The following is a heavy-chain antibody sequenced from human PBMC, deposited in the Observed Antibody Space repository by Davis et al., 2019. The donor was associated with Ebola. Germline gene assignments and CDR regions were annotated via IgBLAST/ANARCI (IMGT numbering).Heavy chain of an antibody. CDR1: GFTFSSYA. D-gene: IGHD3-16*01. J-gene: IGHJ5*02. CDR2: ISYDGNNK. CDR3: AKGSNGNWFDP. V-gene: IGHV3-30-3*01. Sequence: GGSLRLSCAASGFTFSSYAMHWVRQAPGKGLEWVAVISYDGNNKYYADSVKGRFTISRDNAKNSLYLQMNSLRAEDTALYYCAKGSNGNWFDPWGQGTLVTVSS.